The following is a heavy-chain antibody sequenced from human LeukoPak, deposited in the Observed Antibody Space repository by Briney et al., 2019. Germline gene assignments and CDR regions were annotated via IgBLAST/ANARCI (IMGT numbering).Heavy chain of an antibody. CDR2: ISSVSTYI. V-gene: IGHV3-21*06. CDR3: ARDHGIPGSGSYKFDY. J-gene: IGHJ4*02. Sequence: NPGGSLRLSCAPSGFTFSSYSMNWVRQAPGKGLEWVSSISSVSTYIYYADSVKGRFTISRDYAKNLLYLQMNSLRVEDTAVYYCARDHGIPGSGSYKFDYWGQGTLVTVSS. CDR1: GFTFSSYS. D-gene: IGHD3-10*01.